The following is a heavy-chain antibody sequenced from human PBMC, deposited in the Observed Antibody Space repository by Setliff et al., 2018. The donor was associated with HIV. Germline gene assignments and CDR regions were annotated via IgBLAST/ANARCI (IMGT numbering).Heavy chain of an antibody. CDR3: ARGISRDSSGYYRDEYFQH. Sequence: ASVKVSCQASGYTFKTYGISWVRQAPGQGLEWMGWISPYNGDTRYAQKFQGRVTLTTDTTTNTAYMEVRTLRSDDTAVYYCARGISRDSSGYYRDEYFQHWGQGTLVTVS. CDR2: ISPYNGDT. CDR1: GYTFKTYG. V-gene: IGHV1-18*01. J-gene: IGHJ1*01. D-gene: IGHD3-22*01.